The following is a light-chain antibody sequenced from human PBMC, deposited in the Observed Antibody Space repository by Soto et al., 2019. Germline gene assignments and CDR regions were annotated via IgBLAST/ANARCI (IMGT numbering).Light chain of an antibody. CDR2: GAS. CDR1: QSVSRSF. CDR3: QQYDTSPRT. Sequence: EIVLTQSPGTLSLSPGERATLSCRASQSVSRSFLAWYQQKPGQAPSLLIYGASSRATGIPDRFSGSGSGTDFTLTISRLEPEDSALYYCQQYDTSPRTFGQGTKLEI. V-gene: IGKV3-20*01. J-gene: IGKJ2*01.